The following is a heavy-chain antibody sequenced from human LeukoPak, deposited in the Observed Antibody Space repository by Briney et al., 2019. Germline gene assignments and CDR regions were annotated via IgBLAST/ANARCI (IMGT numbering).Heavy chain of an antibody. D-gene: IGHD3-22*01. Sequence: GGSLRLSCAASGFTYSNYAMSWVRQAPGKGLEWVSGISGRGDITVYADSVRGRFTISRDNSKNTLYLQMNSLRAEDMAVYYCAKDRTVVISYYGMDVWGQGTTVTVSS. V-gene: IGHV3-23*01. CDR2: ISGRGDIT. CDR3: AKDRTVVISYYGMDV. CDR1: GFTYSNYA. J-gene: IGHJ6*02.